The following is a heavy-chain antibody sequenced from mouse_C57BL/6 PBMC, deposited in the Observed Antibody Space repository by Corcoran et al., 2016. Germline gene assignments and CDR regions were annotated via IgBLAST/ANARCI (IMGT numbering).Heavy chain of an antibody. Sequence: EVQLQQSGPVLVKPGASVKMSCKASGYTFTDYYMNWVKQSHGKSREWIGVINPYNGGTSYNQKFKGKATLTVDKSSSTAYMELNSLTSEDSAVYYCAKNLDYYGSDYFDYWGQGTTLTVSS. J-gene: IGHJ2*01. CDR1: GYTFTDYY. D-gene: IGHD1-1*01. CDR2: INPYNGGT. V-gene: IGHV1-19*01. CDR3: AKNLDYYGSDYFDY.